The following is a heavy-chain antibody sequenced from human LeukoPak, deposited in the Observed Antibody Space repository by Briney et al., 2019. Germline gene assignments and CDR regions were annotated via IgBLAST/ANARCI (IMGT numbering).Heavy chain of an antibody. CDR3: ASYNGYSSSSRGYYFDY. J-gene: IGHJ4*02. V-gene: IGHV4-31*03. CDR2: IYYSGST. D-gene: IGHD6-6*01. Sequence: SETLSLTCTVSGGSISSGGYCWSWIRQHPGKGLEWIGYIYYSGSTYYNPSLKSRVTISVDTSKNQFSLKLSSVTAADTAVYYCASYNGYSSSSRGYYFDYWGQGTLVTVSS. CDR1: GGSISSGGYC.